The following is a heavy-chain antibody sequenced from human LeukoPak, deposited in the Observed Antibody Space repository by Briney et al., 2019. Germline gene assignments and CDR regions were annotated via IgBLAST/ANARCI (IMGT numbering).Heavy chain of an antibody. J-gene: IGHJ4*02. CDR3: ATALGTVTTSNY. Sequence: PGESLRLSCAASGFTFSTYWMSWVRQAPGKGLEWVASIKPDGRENYFADSVKGRFTVSRDNAKNSLYLQMSSLRVEDTAVYYCATALGTVTTSNYWGQGTLVTVSS. D-gene: IGHD4-17*01. CDR1: GFTFSTYW. V-gene: IGHV3-7*05. CDR2: IKPDGREN.